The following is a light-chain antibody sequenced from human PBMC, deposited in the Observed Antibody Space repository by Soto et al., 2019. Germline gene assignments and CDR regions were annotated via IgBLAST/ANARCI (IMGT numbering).Light chain of an antibody. CDR1: QSISSY. CDR2: AAS. V-gene: IGKV1-39*01. J-gene: IGKJ4*01. CDR3: QRSFSTPLT. Sequence: DIQMTQSPSSLSASVGDRVTNTCRASQSISSYLHWYQQKPGKAPKLLIYAASSLQSGVPSRFSGSGSGTDFTLTISSLQPEDFATYYCQRSFSTPLTFGGGTKVEIK.